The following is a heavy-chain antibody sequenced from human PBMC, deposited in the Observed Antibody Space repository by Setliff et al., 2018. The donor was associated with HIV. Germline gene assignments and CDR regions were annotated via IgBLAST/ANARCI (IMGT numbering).Heavy chain of an antibody. CDR3: ARGRITMVRGVIMGLDY. J-gene: IGHJ4*02. V-gene: IGHV4-34*01. Sequence: SETLSLTCAVYGGSFSGYYWSWIRQPPGKGLEWIGEINHSGSSNYNPSLKSRVTISVDTSKNQFSLKLGSVTAADTAVYYCARGRITMVRGVIMGLDYWGQGTLVTVSS. CDR1: GGSFSGYY. CDR2: INHSGSS. D-gene: IGHD3-10*01.